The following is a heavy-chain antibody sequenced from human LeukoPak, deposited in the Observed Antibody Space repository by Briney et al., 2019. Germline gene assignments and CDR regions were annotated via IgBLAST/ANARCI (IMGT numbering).Heavy chain of an antibody. CDR2: ISYDGSNK. CDR1: GFTFSSYA. J-gene: IGHJ5*02. D-gene: IGHD3-22*01. V-gene: IGHV3-30*04. CDR3: AKDTGDYYDSSGYYYAGWFDP. Sequence: GGSLRLSCAASGFTFSSYAMHWVRQAPGKGLEWVAVISYDGSNKYYAGSVKGRFTISRDNSKDTLYLQMNSLRAEDTAVYYCAKDTGDYYDSSGYYYAGWFDPWGQGTLVTVSS.